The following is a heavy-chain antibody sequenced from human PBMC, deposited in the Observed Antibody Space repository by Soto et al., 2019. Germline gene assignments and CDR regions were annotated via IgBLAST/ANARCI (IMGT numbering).Heavy chain of an antibody. V-gene: IGHV4-61*01. CDR2: IYYSGST. CDR3: ARDSPYSGSYYLDY. Sequence: TSETLSLTCTVSGGSVSSGSYYWSWIRQPPGKGLEWIGYIYYSGSTNYNPSLKSRVTISVDTSKNQFSLKLSSVTAADTAVYYCARDSPYSGSYYLDYWGQGTLVTVSS. J-gene: IGHJ4*02. CDR1: GGSVSSGSYY. D-gene: IGHD1-26*01.